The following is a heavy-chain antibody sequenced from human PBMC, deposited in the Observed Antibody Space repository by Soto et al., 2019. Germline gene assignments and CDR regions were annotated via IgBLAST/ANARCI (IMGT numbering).Heavy chain of an antibody. J-gene: IGHJ4*02. CDR3: ARRLSTGWFFDF. D-gene: IGHD6-19*01. V-gene: IGHV5-51*01. CDR1: GYSFTSYW. CDR2: IYPGDSDT. Sequence: AGESLKISCKGSGYSFTSYWIGWVRQMPGKGLEWMGIIYPGDSDTRYSPSFQGQVAFSADKSISTAYLQWSGLKASDTAIYYCARRLSTGWFFDFWGQGTLVTVPQ.